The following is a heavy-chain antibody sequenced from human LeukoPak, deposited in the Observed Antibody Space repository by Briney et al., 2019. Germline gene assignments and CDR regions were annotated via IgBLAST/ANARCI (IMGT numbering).Heavy chain of an antibody. J-gene: IGHJ3*02. Sequence: SETLSLTCTVSGGSISYYYWSWIRQPPGKGLEWIGYIYYRGSTNYNPSLKSRVTISVGTSKNQFSLKLSSVTAADTAVYYCARERSPGSYYDAFDIWGQGTMVTVSS. D-gene: IGHD1-26*01. CDR1: GGSISYYY. CDR2: IYYRGST. CDR3: ARERSPGSYYDAFDI. V-gene: IGHV4-59*01.